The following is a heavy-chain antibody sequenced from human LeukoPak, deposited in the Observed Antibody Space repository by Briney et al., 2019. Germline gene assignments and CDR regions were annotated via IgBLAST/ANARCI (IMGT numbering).Heavy chain of an antibody. V-gene: IGHV1-2*02. CDR1: GYTFTGYY. CDR2: INPNSGGT. Sequence: GASVKVSCKASGYTFTGYYMHWVRQAPGQGLEWMGWINPNSGGTNYAQKFQGRVTMTRDTSISTAYMELSRLRSDDTAVYYCARGYRYCSSTSCYTSSGYWGQGTLVTVSS. D-gene: IGHD2-2*02. CDR3: ARGYRYCSSTSCYTSSGY. J-gene: IGHJ4*02.